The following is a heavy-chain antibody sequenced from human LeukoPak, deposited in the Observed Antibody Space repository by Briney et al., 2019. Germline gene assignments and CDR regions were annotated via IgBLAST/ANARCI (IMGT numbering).Heavy chain of an antibody. J-gene: IGHJ5*02. V-gene: IGHV1-2*02. D-gene: IGHD3-3*01. CDR3: ARSAIFWSGSVSDNWFDP. Sequence: ASVKVSCKASGYTFTGYYMNWVRQAPGQGLERMGWINPNSGGTNYAQKFQGRVTMTRDTSISTAYMELSRLRSDDTAVYYCARSAIFWSGSVSDNWFDPWGQGTLVTVSS. CDR1: GYTFTGYY. CDR2: INPNSGGT.